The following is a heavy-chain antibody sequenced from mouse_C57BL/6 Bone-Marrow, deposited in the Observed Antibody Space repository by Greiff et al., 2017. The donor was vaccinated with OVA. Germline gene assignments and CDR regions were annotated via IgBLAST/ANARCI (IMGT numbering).Heavy chain of an antibody. Sequence: QVHVKQPGAELVKPGASVKLSCKASGYTFTSYWMHWVKQRPGQGLEWIGMIHPNSGSTNYNEKFKSKATLTVDKSSSTAYMQLSSLTSEDSAVYYCARGGQDTWFAYWGQGTLVTVSA. D-gene: IGHD3-2*01. CDR2: IHPNSGST. CDR3: ARGGQDTWFAY. J-gene: IGHJ3*01. CDR1: GYTFTSYW. V-gene: IGHV1-64*01.